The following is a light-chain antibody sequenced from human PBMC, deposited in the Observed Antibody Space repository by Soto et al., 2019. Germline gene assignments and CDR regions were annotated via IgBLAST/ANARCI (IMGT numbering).Light chain of an antibody. V-gene: IGKV3-11*01. Sequence: EIVLTQSPGTLSLSPGERATLSCRASQSVSSYLAWYQQKPGQAPRLLIYDASNRATGIPARFSGSGSGKGFTLTISSLQPDDFATYYCEQYNSYSRTFGQGTKVDIK. CDR2: DAS. CDR1: QSVSSY. CDR3: EQYNSYSRT. J-gene: IGKJ1*01.